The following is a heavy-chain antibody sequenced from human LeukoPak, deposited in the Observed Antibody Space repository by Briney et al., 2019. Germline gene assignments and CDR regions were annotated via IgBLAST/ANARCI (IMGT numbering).Heavy chain of an antibody. V-gene: IGHV3-30*04. D-gene: IGHD3-22*01. CDR3: ARDLDNQNYYDSSGYSGDDY. Sequence: QSGGSLRLSCVASGFTLSTYAMHWVRQPPGKGLEWVALISYDGRNEFYADSVKGRFTISRDNSQNTLHLQMNSLRSEDTAVYYCARDLDNQNYYDSSGYSGDDYWGQGTLLTVSS. J-gene: IGHJ4*02. CDR1: GFTLSTYA. CDR2: ISYDGRNE.